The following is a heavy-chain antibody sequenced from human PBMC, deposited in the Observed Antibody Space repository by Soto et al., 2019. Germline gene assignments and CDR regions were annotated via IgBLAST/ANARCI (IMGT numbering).Heavy chain of an antibody. V-gene: IGHV1-18*01. Sequence: QVQLVQSGAEVKKPGASVKVSCKASGYTFTSYGISWVRQAPGQGLEWMGWINAYNGNTNYAQKLQGRVTMTTDTXXSTAXXXLXSLXSDDTAVYYCARVLPPFDPWGQGTLVTVSS. J-gene: IGHJ5*02. CDR2: INAYNGNT. CDR1: GYTFTSYG. CDR3: ARVLPPFDP.